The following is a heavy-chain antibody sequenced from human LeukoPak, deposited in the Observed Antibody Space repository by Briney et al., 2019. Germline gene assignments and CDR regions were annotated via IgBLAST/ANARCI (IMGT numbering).Heavy chain of an antibody. Sequence: SETLSLTCTVSGGSISSGGYYWSWIRQHPGKGLEWIGYIYYSGSTYYNPSLKSRVTISVDTSKNQFSLKLSSVTAADTAVYYCARAPCYYDSSAAHYFDYWGQGTLVTVSS. CDR3: ARAPCYYDSSAAHYFDY. CDR1: GGSISSGGYY. J-gene: IGHJ4*02. V-gene: IGHV4-31*03. D-gene: IGHD3-22*01. CDR2: IYYSGST.